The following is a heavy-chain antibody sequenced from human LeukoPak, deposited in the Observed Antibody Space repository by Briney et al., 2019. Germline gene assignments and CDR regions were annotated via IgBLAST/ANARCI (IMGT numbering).Heavy chain of an antibody. D-gene: IGHD3-10*01. Sequence: PGGSLRLSCAASGFTFSSYVISWVRQAPGKGLEWVSSISSTRTYIYYADSVKGRFAISRDNAKNSLYLQMNSLRAEDTAVYYCARVVRGSVGYYFDYWGQGTLVTVSS. CDR2: ISSTRTYI. CDR3: ARVVRGSVGYYFDY. J-gene: IGHJ4*02. V-gene: IGHV3-21*01. CDR1: GFTFSSYV.